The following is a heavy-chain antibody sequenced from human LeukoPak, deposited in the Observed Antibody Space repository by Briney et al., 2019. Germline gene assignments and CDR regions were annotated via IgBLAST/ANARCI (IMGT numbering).Heavy chain of an antibody. D-gene: IGHD3-22*01. V-gene: IGHV4-31*03. CDR2: IYYSGST. Sequence: PSETLSLTCTVSGGSISSGGYYWSWIRQHPGKGLEWIGYIYYSGSTYYNPSLKSRVTISVDTSKNQFSLKLSSVTAADTAVYYCAREGFAYYDSSGYYRAFDIWGQGTMVTVSS. J-gene: IGHJ3*02. CDR3: AREGFAYYDSSGYYRAFDI. CDR1: GGSISSGGYY.